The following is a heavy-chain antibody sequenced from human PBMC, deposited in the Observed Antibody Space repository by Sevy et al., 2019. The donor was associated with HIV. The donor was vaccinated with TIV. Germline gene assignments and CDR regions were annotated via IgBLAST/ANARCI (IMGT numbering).Heavy chain of an antibody. J-gene: IGHJ3*02. D-gene: IGHD3-10*01. CDR3: AKDGDYYGSGRGAFDI. Sequence: GGSLRLSCAASGFTFSSYGMHWVRQAPGKGLEWVAFIRYDGSNKYYADSVKGRFTISRDNSKNTLYLQMNSLRAEDTAVYYGAKDGDYYGSGRGAFDIWGQGTMVTVSS. CDR1: GFTFSSYG. CDR2: IRYDGSNK. V-gene: IGHV3-30*02.